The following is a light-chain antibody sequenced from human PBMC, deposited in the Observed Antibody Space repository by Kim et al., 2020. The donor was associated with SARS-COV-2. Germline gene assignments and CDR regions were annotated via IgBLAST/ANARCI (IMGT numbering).Light chain of an antibody. Sequence: EIVLTQSPGTLSLSPGERATLSWRASQSVSSSYLAWYQQKPGQAPRLLIYGASSRATGIPDRFSDSGSGTDFTLTISRLEPEDFAVYYCQQYGSSYTFGQGTKLEI. V-gene: IGKV3-20*01. CDR2: GAS. J-gene: IGKJ2*01. CDR3: QQYGSSYT. CDR1: QSVSSSY.